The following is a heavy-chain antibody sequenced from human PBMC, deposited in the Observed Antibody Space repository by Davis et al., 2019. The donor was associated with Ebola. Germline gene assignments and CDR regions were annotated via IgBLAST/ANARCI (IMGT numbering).Heavy chain of an antibody. CDR2: IDPSDSYT. V-gene: IGHV5-10-1*01. J-gene: IGHJ6*02. D-gene: IGHD1-26*01. CDR3: ARRGYSGLAHGMDV. CDR1: GYSFTSYW. Sequence: PGGSLRLSCKGSGYSFTSYWISWVRQMPGKGLEWMGRIDPSDSYTNYSPSFQGHVTISADKSVSTAYLQWSSLKASDTAMYYCARRGYSGLAHGMDVWGQGTTVTVSS.